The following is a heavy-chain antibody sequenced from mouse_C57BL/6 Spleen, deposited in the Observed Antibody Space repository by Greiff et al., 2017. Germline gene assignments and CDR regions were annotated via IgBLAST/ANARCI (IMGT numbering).Heavy chain of an antibody. Sequence: QVQLKESGPELVKPGASVKISCKASGYTFTDYYINWVKQRPGQGLEWIGWIFPGSGSTYYNEKFKGKATLTVDKSSSTAYMLLSSLTSEDSAVYFCARGAIVSVDCDHWGQGTTLTVSS. CDR2: IFPGSGST. CDR3: ARGAIVSVDCDH. D-gene: IGHD2-5*01. J-gene: IGHJ2*01. V-gene: IGHV1-75*01. CDR1: GYTFTDYY.